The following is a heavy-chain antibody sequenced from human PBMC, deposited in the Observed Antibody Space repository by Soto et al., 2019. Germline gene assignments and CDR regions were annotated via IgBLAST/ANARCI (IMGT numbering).Heavy chain of an antibody. CDR3: ARRYGYSFDY. CDR1: GGSISSYY. CDR2: IYHSGRT. V-gene: IGHV4-59*08. J-gene: IGHJ4*02. D-gene: IGHD1-1*01. Sequence: QVQLQESGPGLVKPSETLSLTCTVSGGSISSYYWSWIRQPPGKGLEWIGYIYHSGRTNHNPSLKSRVTLSVVTAKTQFSLKLSSVTAADTAVYYCARRYGYSFDYWGQGTLVTVSS.